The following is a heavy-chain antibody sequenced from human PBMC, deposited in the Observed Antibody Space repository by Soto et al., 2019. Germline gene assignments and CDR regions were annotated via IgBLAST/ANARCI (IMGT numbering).Heavy chain of an antibody. CDR2: IIPIFGTA. CDR3: ARAPQWFGELSSNMDYYYYGMDV. J-gene: IGHJ6*02. D-gene: IGHD3-10*01. V-gene: IGHV1-69*13. CDR1: GGTFSSYA. Sequence: SVKVSCKASGGTFSSYAISWVRQAPGQGLEWMGGIIPIFGTANYAQKFQGRVTITADESTSTAYMELSSLRSDDTAVYYCARAPQWFGELSSNMDYYYYGMDVWGHGTTVTVSS.